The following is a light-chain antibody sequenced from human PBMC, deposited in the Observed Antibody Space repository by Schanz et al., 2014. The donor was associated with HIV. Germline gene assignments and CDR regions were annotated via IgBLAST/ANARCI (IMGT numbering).Light chain of an antibody. J-gene: IGKJ1*01. CDR3: QQYGSSPPIT. CDR1: QSVSSN. CDR2: GAS. V-gene: IGKV3-15*01. Sequence: EIVMTQSPATLSVSPGERATLSCRARQSVSSNLAWYQQKPRQAPRLLIYGASTRATGIPPRFSGSGSGTEFTLTINRVEPADFAVYYCQQYGSSPPITFGQGTKVEIK.